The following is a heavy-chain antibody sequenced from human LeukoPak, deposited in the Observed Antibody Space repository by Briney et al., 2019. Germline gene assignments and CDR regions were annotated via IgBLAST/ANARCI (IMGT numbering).Heavy chain of an antibody. Sequence: PSETLSLTCAVYGGSFSGYYWSWIRQPPGKGLEWIGEINHSGSTNYNPSLKSRVTMSVDTSKNQFSLKLGSVTAADTAVYYCARDSSSWSFDPWGQGTLVTVSS. V-gene: IGHV4-34*01. CDR3: ARDSSSWSFDP. CDR1: GGSFSGYY. J-gene: IGHJ5*02. D-gene: IGHD6-13*01. CDR2: INHSGST.